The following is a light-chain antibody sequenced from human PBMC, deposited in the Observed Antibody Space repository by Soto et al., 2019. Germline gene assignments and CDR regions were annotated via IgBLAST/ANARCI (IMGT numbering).Light chain of an antibody. V-gene: IGLV2-8*01. CDR3: SSYAGGIKWV. Sequence: QSALTQPPSASGSPGQSVTISCTGTSSDVGGYNFVSWYQQHPGKAPKFMIYEVSKRPSGVPDRFSGSKSGNTASLAVSGVQAEDEADYYCSSYAGGIKWVFGGGTELAVL. CDR2: EVS. J-gene: IGLJ3*02. CDR1: SSDVGGYNF.